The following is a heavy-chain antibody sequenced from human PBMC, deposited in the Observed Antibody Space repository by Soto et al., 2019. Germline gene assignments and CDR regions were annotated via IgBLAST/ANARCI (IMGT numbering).Heavy chain of an antibody. CDR1: GFTFSDYY. V-gene: IGHV3-11*06. CDR3: ARAPEISSGWYWGDKGYYGMDV. D-gene: IGHD6-19*01. J-gene: IGHJ6*02. Sequence: GGSLRLSCAASGFTFSDYYMSWIRQAPGKGLEWVSYISSSSSYTNYADSVKGRFTISRDNAKNSLYLQMNSLRAEDTAVYYCARAPEISSGWYWGDKGYYGMDVWGQGTTVTVSS. CDR2: ISSSSSYT.